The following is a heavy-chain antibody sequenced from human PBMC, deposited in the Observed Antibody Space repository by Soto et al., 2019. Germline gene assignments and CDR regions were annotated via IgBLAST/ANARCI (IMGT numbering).Heavy chain of an antibody. CDR2: IHHSGTT. D-gene: IGHD3-16*01. CDR1: DHSINSNYY. V-gene: IGHV4-38-2*02. J-gene: IGHJ4*02. Sequence: SETLSLTCGVSDHSINSNYYWLWIRQPPGKGLEWIGAIHHSGTTYYSPSLKSRVTISMDTSKNHFSLRLSSMTAADTGVYFCARDIGFDYVNWGQGTLVTVSS. CDR3: ARDIGFDYVN.